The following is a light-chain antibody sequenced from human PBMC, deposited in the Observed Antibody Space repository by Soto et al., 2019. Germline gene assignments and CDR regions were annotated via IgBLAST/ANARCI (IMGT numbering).Light chain of an antibody. V-gene: IGKV3-20*01. CDR3: QQYGSSPLT. Sequence: EIVLTQSPGTLSLSPGERATLSCRASQSVSSSYLAWYQQKPGRAPRLLIYGASSRATGIPDRFSGSGSGTDFTLTISRLEPEDFAVDYCQQYGSSPLTFGQGTKVEIK. CDR2: GAS. J-gene: IGKJ1*01. CDR1: QSVSSSY.